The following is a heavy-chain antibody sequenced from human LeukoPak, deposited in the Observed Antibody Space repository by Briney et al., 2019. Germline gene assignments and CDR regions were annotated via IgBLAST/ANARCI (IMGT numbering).Heavy chain of an antibody. D-gene: IGHD2-15*01. CDR1: GLTFSSYW. CDR3: AREILPHCRGYSCSSGSALDV. V-gene: IGHV3-7*01. CDR2: INQDGSEK. Sequence: GGSLRLSCAASGLTFSSYWMSWVRQAPGKGLEWVANINQDGSEKYYVDSLKGRFTISRGNAKSSLYLQMDTLRAGDTAVYFCAREILPHCRGYSCSSGSALDVWGQGTLVIVSS. J-gene: IGHJ3*01.